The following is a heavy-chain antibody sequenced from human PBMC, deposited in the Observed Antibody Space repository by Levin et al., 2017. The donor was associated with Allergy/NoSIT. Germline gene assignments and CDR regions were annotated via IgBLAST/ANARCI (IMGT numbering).Heavy chain of an antibody. Sequence: GESLKISCVASGITFNKYSMHWVRQTPGQGLEWVAVISYDGLNTYYADSVKGRFTISRDNSKKTVDLQMSGLTGEDSATYYCTIQDCDNSSCYTGSHLYYYGMDVWGQGTSVTVSS. J-gene: IGHJ6*02. D-gene: IGHD2-2*02. CDR1: GITFNKYS. V-gene: IGHV3-30*04. CDR3: TIQDCDNSSCYTGSHLYYYGMDV. CDR2: ISYDGLNT.